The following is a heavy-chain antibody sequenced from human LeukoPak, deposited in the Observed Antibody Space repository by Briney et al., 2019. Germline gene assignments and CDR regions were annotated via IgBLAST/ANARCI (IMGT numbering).Heavy chain of an antibody. Sequence: VGALRLSCAASGVTLSIYVVRCGPEAPGKRGWWGAGIWYDGSIKYYADSVKGRFTISRDNSKNTLYLKMNSLRAEDTAVYHCSREDRYSYGYDYWGQGTLVTVSS. CDR2: IWYDGSIK. V-gene: IGHV3-33*01. CDR1: GVTLSIYV. J-gene: IGHJ4*02. CDR3: SREDRYSYGYDY. D-gene: IGHD5-18*01.